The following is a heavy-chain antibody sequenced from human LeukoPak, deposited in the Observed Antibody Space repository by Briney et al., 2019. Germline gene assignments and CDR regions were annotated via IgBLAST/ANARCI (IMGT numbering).Heavy chain of an antibody. V-gene: IGHV4-4*07. CDR2: IYTSAST. D-gene: IGHD1-26*01. CDR3: ARDLLDSGSYLTVYYFDY. CDR1: GGSISSYY. J-gene: IGHJ4*02. Sequence: PSETLSLTCTVSGGSISSYYWSWIRQPAGKGLDWIGHIYTSASTNYNPSLKSRVTMSVDTSKNQFSLKLSSVTAADTAVYYCARDLLDSGSYLTVYYFDYWGQGTLVTVSS.